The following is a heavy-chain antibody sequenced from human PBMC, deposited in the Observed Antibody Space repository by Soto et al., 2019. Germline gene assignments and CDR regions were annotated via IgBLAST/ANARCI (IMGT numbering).Heavy chain of an antibody. Sequence: PSETLSLTCAVSGGSISSSNWWGWVRQPPGKGLEWIGEIYHSGSTNYNPSLKSRVTISVDKSKNQFSLKLSSVTAAETPVYYGAGGYTENSFVPWDPETLDAVSS. D-gene: IGHD6-13*01. CDR3: AGGYTENSFVP. CDR2: IYHSGST. V-gene: IGHV4-4*02. J-gene: IGHJ5*02. CDR1: GGSISSSNW.